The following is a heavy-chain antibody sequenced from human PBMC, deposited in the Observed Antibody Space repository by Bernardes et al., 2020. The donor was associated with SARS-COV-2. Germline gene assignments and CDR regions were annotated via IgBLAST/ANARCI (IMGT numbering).Heavy chain of an antibody. Sequence: GGSLRLSCAASGFAFSDYYMTWIRQAPGKGLEWVAYISSHATTLYYADSVKGRFTISRDNARSSLFLQMNSLRAEDTAVYYCARAELDASVITGGLFDPWGQGTLVTVSS. CDR3: ARAELDASVITGGLFDP. D-gene: IGHD3-16*01. J-gene: IGHJ5*02. V-gene: IGHV3-11*01. CDR1: GFAFSDYY. CDR2: ISSHATTL.